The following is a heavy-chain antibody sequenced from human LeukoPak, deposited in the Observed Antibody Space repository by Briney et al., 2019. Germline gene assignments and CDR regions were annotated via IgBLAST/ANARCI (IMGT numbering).Heavy chain of an antibody. V-gene: IGHV3-23*01. D-gene: IGHD4-23*01. Sequence: HSGGSLRLSCAASGFTFSSYAMSWVRQAPGKGLEWVSGISGGGVNTYYADSVKGRFSISRDNSKNTVYLQMNSLRAEDTAVYYCARDNGDKPFDYWGQGTLVTVSS. CDR2: ISGGGVNT. CDR3: ARDNGDKPFDY. J-gene: IGHJ4*02. CDR1: GFTFSSYA.